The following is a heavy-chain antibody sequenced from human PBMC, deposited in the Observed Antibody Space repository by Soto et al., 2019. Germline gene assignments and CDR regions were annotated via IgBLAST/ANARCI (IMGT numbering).Heavy chain of an antibody. D-gene: IGHD2-8*02. J-gene: IGHJ5*02. V-gene: IGHV3-74*01. CDR2: INLDGTKT. Sequence: EVQLVEAGGGLVRPGGSLKLSCAASGFMFGAHWMHWVRQGPDKGMVFVARINLDGTKTNYADFVEGRFTISRDNDKKTLYLEMNSLRGDYTAVYFCARELVHGYLDLWGQGDLVTVSS. CDR1: GFMFGAHW. CDR3: ARELVHGYLDL.